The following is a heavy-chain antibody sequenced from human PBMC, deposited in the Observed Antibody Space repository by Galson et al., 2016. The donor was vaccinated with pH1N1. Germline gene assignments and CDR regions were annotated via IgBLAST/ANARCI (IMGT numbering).Heavy chain of an antibody. V-gene: IGHV1-69*04. CDR1: GGTFRSYV. D-gene: IGHD4-23*01. J-gene: IGHJ5*02. CDR3: APGGDDYGGNPHWFDP. CDR2: IVPITGVT. Sequence: SVKVSCKASGGTFRSYVIIWVRQAPGQGLQWMGRIVPITGVTNSAQQFQDRVTITADESTSTAYMELSSLRSEDTAVYYCAPGGDDYGGNPHWFDPWGQGTLVTVSS.